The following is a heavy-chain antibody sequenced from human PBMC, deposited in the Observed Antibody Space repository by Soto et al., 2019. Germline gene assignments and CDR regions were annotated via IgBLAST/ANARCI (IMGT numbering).Heavy chain of an antibody. D-gene: IGHD2-15*01. Sequence: SETLSLTCAVSGGSISSGGYSWSWIRQPPGKGLEWIGYIYHSGSTYYNPSLKSRVTISVDTSKNQFSLKLSSVTAADTAVYYCARRYGGTFDFWGQGTLVTVSS. CDR2: IYHSGST. J-gene: IGHJ4*02. CDR1: GGSISSGGYS. V-gene: IGHV4-30-2*01. CDR3: ARRYGGTFDF.